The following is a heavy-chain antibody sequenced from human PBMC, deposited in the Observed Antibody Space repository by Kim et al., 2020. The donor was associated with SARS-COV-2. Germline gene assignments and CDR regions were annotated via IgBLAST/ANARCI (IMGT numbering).Heavy chain of an antibody. D-gene: IGHD5-12*01. Sequence: ASVKVSCKASGYIFSNYAISWVRQAPGQGLEWMGWVSPYDGSTNYAQNFKGRVTLTTETSTSTAYMDLRTLTSEDTAVYYCARLYTGYNYDGLDCWGQGT. J-gene: IGHJ4*02. V-gene: IGHV1-18*01. CDR2: VSPYDGST. CDR3: ARLYTGYNYDGLDC. CDR1: GYIFSNYA.